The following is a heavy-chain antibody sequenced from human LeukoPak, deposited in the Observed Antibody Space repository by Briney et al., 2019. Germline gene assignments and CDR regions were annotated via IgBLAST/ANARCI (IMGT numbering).Heavy chain of an antibody. CDR3: ARLDIVVVPAAMTYYYYGMDV. V-gene: IGHV1-8*02. J-gene: IGHJ6*02. CDR2: MNPNSGNT. CDR1: GYTFTSYY. D-gene: IGHD2-2*03. Sequence: GASVKVSCKASGYTFTSYYMHWVRQAPGQGLEWMGWMNPNSGNTGYAQKFQGRVTMTRNTSISTAYMELSSLRSEDTAVYYCARLDIVVVPAAMTYYYYGMDVWGQGTTVTVSS.